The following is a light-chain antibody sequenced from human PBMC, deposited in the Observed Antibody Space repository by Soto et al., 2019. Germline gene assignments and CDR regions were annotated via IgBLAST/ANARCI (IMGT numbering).Light chain of an antibody. CDR1: QGISHD. V-gene: IGKV1-27*01. CDR2: DAN. Sequence: DIQMTQSPSSLSASVGDRVTSTCRASQGISHDLAWYQQRPGQVPKLLIHDANILQSGVPSRFSGSGSGTDFTLTISSLQPEDVATYYCQKYNSAPRTFGQGTKVDIK. CDR3: QKYNSAPRT. J-gene: IGKJ1*01.